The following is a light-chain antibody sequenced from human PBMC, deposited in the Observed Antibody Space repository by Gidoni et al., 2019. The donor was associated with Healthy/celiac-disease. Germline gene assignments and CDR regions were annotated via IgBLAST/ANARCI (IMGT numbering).Light chain of an antibody. Sequence: QSVLTHPPSVSAATGQKVTISCSGSSSNIGNNYVSWYQQLPGPAPKLLIYDNNKRPSGIPDRFSGSKSGTSATLGITGLQTGDEADYYCGTWDSSLSAWVFGGGTKLTVL. CDR2: DNN. V-gene: IGLV1-51*01. CDR1: SSNIGNNY. J-gene: IGLJ3*02. CDR3: GTWDSSLSAWV.